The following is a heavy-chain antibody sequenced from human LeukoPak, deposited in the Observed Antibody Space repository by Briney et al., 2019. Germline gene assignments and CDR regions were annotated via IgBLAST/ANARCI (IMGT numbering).Heavy chain of an antibody. V-gene: IGHV4-39*01. CDR3: ARLPRLVAPAYYFDY. CDR2: IYYSGST. CDR1: GGSISSSSYY. J-gene: IGHJ4*02. D-gene: IGHD5-12*01. Sequence: PSETLSLTCTVSGGSISSSSYYWGWIRQPPGKGLEWIGSIYYSGSTYYNPSPKSRVTISVDTSKNQFSLKLSSVTAADTAVYYCARLPRLVAPAYYFDYWGQGTLVTVSS.